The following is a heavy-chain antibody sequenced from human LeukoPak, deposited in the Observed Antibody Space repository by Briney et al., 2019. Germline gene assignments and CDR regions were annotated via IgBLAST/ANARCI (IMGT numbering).Heavy chain of an antibody. CDR2: IYYSGIT. CDR1: GGSISSSSHY. D-gene: IGHD3-10*01. J-gene: IGHJ4*02. V-gene: IGHV4-39*01. Sequence: PSETLSLTCTVSGGSISSSSHYWGWIRQPPGKGLEWIGSIYYSGITYYNPSLRSRVTISVDTSKNQFSLKLSSVTAADTAVYYCARARGDYWGQGTLVTVSS. CDR3: ARARGDY.